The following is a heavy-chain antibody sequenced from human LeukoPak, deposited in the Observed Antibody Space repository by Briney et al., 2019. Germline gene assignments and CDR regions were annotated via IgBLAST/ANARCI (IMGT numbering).Heavy chain of an antibody. V-gene: IGHV5-51*01. Sequence: GASLKSSCKGSGSRFTSYWIGWVRQIPGKGLEWMGIIYPGDSDPGCSPSFKGQVTISADKSISTAYLQWSSLKASDTAMYYCARQKDSSVWLGVDYWGQGTLVTVSS. D-gene: IGHD6-19*01. J-gene: IGHJ4*02. CDR2: IYPGDSDP. CDR1: GSRFTSYW. CDR3: ARQKDSSVWLGVDY.